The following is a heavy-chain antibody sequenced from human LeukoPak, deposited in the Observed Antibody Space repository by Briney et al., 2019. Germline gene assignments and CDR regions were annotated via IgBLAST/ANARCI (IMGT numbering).Heavy chain of an antibody. V-gene: IGHV4-4*09. Sequence: SETLSLTCSVSGGSVNSYYWSWIRQPPGEGLEWIGYIYTTGRTNYNPSLKSRVTISVDTSKNQCSLKLSSVTAADTAVYYCAKILGSGVWYGFDIWGQGTMATVHS. CDR1: GGSVNSYY. CDR3: AKILGSGVWYGFDI. CDR2: IYTTGRT. D-gene: IGHD6-13*01. J-gene: IGHJ3*02.